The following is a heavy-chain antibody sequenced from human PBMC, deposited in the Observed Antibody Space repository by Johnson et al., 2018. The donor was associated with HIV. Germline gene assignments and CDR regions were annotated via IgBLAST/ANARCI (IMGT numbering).Heavy chain of an antibody. CDR2: INSDGSST. V-gene: IGHV3-74*01. CDR3: TTDVPGGPYYNAFDI. Sequence: MQLVESGGGLVQPGGSLRLSCAASEFMFSNYWMHWVRQAPGKGLVWVSRINSDGSSTSYADSVKGRFTISRDNAKNTLYLQMNSLKTEDTALYYCTTDVPGGPYYNAFDIWGQGTMVTVSS. CDR1: EFMFSNYW. D-gene: IGHD1-26*01. J-gene: IGHJ3*02.